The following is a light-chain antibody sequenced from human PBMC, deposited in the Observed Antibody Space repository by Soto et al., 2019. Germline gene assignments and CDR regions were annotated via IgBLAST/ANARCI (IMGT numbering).Light chain of an antibody. J-gene: IGKJ4*01. V-gene: IGKV3-11*01. CDR3: QQRSNWQGAT. CDR1: QSVSSY. CDR2: DAS. Sequence: EIVVTQSPATLSLSPGERATLSCRASQSVSSYLAWYQQKPGQAPRLLIYDASNRATGIPARFSGSGSGTDLTLTISSLEPEDFEVYYCQQRSNWQGATFGGGTKVDIK.